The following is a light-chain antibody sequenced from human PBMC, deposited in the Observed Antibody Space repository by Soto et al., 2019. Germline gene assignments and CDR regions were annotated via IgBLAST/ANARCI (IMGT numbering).Light chain of an antibody. J-gene: IGLJ3*02. V-gene: IGLV1-47*01. CDR1: RSNIGSNY. CDR2: RIN. CDR3: AAWDDILNGPV. Sequence: QSVVTQPPSASGTPGQTVTIFCSGTRSNIGSNYIYWYQQFPGAAPKLLIYRINQRPSGVPDRFSGSKSGTSASLAISGLRSEDEADYYCAAWDDILNGPVFGGGTKLTVL.